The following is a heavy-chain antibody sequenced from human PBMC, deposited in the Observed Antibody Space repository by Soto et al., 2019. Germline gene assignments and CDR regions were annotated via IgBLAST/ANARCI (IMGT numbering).Heavy chain of an antibody. Sequence: QLHLQESGPRLVKPSQTLSLTCTVSGGSITDGNYYWSWIRQSPGKGLEWIGHLYHGESTYTNPSLESRPTISVDTSKTQFSLNLNSVTAADTAVYYCAGGLSGDNVGQWGQGTLVTVSS. CDR1: GGSITDGNYY. J-gene: IGHJ4*02. CDR3: AGGLSGDNVGQ. CDR2: LYHGEST. D-gene: IGHD3-16*01. V-gene: IGHV4-30-4*01.